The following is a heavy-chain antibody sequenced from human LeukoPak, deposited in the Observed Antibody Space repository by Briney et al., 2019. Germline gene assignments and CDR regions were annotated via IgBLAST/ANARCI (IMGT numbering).Heavy chain of an antibody. D-gene: IGHD6-6*01. CDR1: GYTFTGYY. J-gene: IGHJ6*03. V-gene: IGHV1-2*02. Sequence: ASVKVSCKASGYTFTGYYMHWVRQAPGQGLEWMGWINPNSGGTNYAQKFQGRATMTRDTSISTAYMELSRLRSDDTAVYYCARGHPTSIAARPYYYYYYMDVWGKGTTVTVSS. CDR2: INPNSGGT. CDR3: ARGHPTSIAARPYYYYYYMDV.